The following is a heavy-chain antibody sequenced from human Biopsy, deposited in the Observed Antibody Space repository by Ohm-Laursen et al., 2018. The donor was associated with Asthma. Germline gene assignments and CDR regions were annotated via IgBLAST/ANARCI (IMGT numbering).Heavy chain of an antibody. J-gene: IGHJ4*02. CDR3: VRIPRRSGSYFVDY. CDR2: IHHSGTS. Sequence: SQILSLTWTVSGDSTTSGGCCWNWIRQHPGKGLEWIGYIHHSGTSYFNPSLKSRVSFSRDTSKNQFSLRLSSVTAADTAMYYCVRIPRRSGSYFVDYWGQGTLVTVSS. V-gene: IGHV4-31*02. CDR1: GDSTTSGGCC. D-gene: IGHD3-22*01.